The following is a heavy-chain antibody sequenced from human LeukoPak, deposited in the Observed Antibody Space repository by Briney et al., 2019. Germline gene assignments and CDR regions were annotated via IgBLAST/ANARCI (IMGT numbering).Heavy chain of an antibody. D-gene: IGHD2-2*01. CDR3: VRGVVPAAMSTWFAP. Sequence: VASVKVSCKASGYTFTTYDMHWVRQAPGQGLEWMGIIFPSGGSTSYAQKFQGRITVTRDTSTSTVYMELRSLRSEDTAVYYCVRGVVPAAMSTWFAPWGQGTLVTVSS. J-gene: IGHJ5*02. V-gene: IGHV1-46*01. CDR1: GYTFTTYD. CDR2: IFPSGGST.